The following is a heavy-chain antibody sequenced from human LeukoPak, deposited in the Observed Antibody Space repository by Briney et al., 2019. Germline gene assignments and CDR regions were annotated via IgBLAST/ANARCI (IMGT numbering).Heavy chain of an antibody. J-gene: IGHJ5*02. D-gene: IGHD3-10*01. CDR3: ARDKYSGSGSYLGVSWFDP. Sequence: SETLSLTCVVSGGSISSGGYSWSWIRQPPGKGLEWIGYIYHSGSTYYNPSLKSRVTVSVDRSKNQFSLKLSSVTAADTAVYYCARDKYSGSGSYLGVSWFDPWGQGTLVTVSS. CDR2: IYHSGST. V-gene: IGHV4-30-2*01. CDR1: GGSISSGGYS.